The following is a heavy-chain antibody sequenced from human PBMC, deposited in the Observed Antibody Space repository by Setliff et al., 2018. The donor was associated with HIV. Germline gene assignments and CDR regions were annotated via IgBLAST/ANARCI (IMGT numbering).Heavy chain of an antibody. D-gene: IGHD1-26*01. CDR1: GFTFSNAW. CDR3: TTDLGSGRFSWNNN. J-gene: IGHJ4*02. V-gene: IGHV3-15*01. CDR2: IRNKKNGGTT. Sequence: PGGSLRLSCAAAGFTFSNAWMTWVRQAPGKGLEWVARIRNKKNGGTTYYAAPVGGRFTISRDDSKNTLSLQMNSLKTEDTAIYYCTTDLGSGRFSWNNNWGQGTLVTVSS.